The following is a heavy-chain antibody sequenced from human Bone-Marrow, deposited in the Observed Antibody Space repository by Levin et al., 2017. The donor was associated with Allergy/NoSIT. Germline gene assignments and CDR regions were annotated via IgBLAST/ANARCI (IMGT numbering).Heavy chain of an antibody. D-gene: IGHD4-11*01. CDR2: ISSSSSYI. CDR3: ARAVYNDYSNFYDYYYMDV. CDR1: GFTFSSYS. Sequence: GGSLRLSCAASGFTFSSYSMNWVRQAPGKGLEWVSSISSSSSYIYYADSVKGRFTISRDNAKNSLYLQMNSLRAEDTAVYYCARAVYNDYSNFYDYYYMDVWGKGTTVTVSS. J-gene: IGHJ6*03. V-gene: IGHV3-21*01.